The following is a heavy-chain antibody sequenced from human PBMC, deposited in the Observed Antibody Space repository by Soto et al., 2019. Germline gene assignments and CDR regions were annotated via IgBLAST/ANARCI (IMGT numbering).Heavy chain of an antibody. CDR2: ISSNGGST. J-gene: IGHJ6*03. CDR3: ARSSGPWYYDFWSDPGPGTYYYYYMDV. D-gene: IGHD3-3*01. V-gene: IGHV3-64*01. Sequence: GGSLRLSCAASGFTFSSYAMHWVRQAPGKGLEYVSAISSNGGSTYYANSVKGRFTISRDNSKNTLYLQMGSLRAEDMAVYYCARSSGPWYYDFWSDPGPGTYYYYYMDVWGKGTTVTVSS. CDR1: GFTFSSYA.